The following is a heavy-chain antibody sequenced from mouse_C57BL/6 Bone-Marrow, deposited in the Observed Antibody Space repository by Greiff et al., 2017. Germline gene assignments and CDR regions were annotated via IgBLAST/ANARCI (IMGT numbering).Heavy chain of an antibody. D-gene: IGHD1-1*01. CDR3: ARGYYGSSPGDY. CDR2: LDPSSGGT. CDR1: GYTFTSYW. J-gene: IGHJ2*01. V-gene: IGHV1-72*01. Sequence: QVQLQQPGAELVKPGASVKLSCKASGYTFTSYWMHWVKQRPGRGLEWIGRLDPSSGGTKYNEKFKSKATLTVDKPSSTAYMQLSSLTSEDAAVYYGARGYYGSSPGDYWGQGTTLTVSS.